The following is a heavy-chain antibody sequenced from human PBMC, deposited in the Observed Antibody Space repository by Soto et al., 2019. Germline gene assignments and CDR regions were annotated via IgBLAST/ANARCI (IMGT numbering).Heavy chain of an antibody. J-gene: IGHJ6*02. V-gene: IGHV3-53*01. D-gene: IGHD3-10*01. CDR3: ARGLRYYGSREAYYGMDV. Sequence: PGVSNRHCNAASEFNVRSNYMLWVSKATGKGLEWVSVIYSGGSTYYADSVKGRFTISRDNSKNTLYLQMNSLRAEDTAVYYCARGLRYYGSREAYYGMDVWGQGTTVTVSS. CDR1: EFNVRSNY. CDR2: IYSGGST.